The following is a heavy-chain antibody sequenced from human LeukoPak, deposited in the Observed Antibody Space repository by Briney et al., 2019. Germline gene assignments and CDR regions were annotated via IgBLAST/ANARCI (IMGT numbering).Heavy chain of an antibody. Sequence: ASVKVSCKASGYTFTSYAITWVRQAPGQGLEWMGWISVYSGNTHYAQKLQGRVSMTTDTSTTTAYMELRSLRSDDTAVYYCARDYYDTSGYFYGSNYWGQGTLVTVSS. J-gene: IGHJ4*02. V-gene: IGHV1-18*01. CDR1: GYTFTSYA. D-gene: IGHD3-22*01. CDR3: ARDYYDTSGYFYGSNY. CDR2: ISVYSGNT.